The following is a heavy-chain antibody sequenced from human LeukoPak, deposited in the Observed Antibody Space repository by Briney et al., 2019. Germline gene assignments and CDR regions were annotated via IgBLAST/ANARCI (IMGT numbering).Heavy chain of an antibody. V-gene: IGHV1-2*02. CDR3: ARDISPTLRLGGDYYFYGMDV. CDR2: INPNSGGI. J-gene: IGHJ6*02. D-gene: IGHD3-16*01. CDR1: GYTFTVYY. Sequence: ASVTVSFKASGYTFTVYYIHWVRQAPGQGRGGMGWINPNSGGINYAQKFQGRVTITRDTSISAAYMELSRLRSDDTAVYYCARDISPTLRLGGDYYFYGMDVWGQGTTVTVSS.